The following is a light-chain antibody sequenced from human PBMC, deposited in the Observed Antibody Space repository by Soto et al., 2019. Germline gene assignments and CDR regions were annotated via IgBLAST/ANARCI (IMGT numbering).Light chain of an antibody. CDR2: EVS. V-gene: IGLV2-14*01. J-gene: IGLJ1*01. CDR1: SSDIGGYNY. Sequence: QSALTQPASVSGSPGQSITISCTGTSSDIGGYNYVSWYQQHPGKAPKLMIYEVSSRPLGVSNRFSGSKSGNTASLTISGLQAEDEADYYCSSYTSSSTQVFGTGTKVTVL. CDR3: SSYTSSSTQV.